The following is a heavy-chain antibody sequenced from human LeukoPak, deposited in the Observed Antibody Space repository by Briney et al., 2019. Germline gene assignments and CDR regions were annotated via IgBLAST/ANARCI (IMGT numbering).Heavy chain of an antibody. V-gene: IGHV3-9*01. D-gene: IGHD3-10*01. CDR2: INWNSGSI. J-gene: IGHJ4*02. CDR1: GFKFDEYA. CDR3: AKGTQRGNSGWGYFIDY. Sequence: GGSLRLSCEASGFKFDEYAMHWVRQAPGKGLEWVSGINWNSGSIDYADSVKGRFTISRDNAKNFLYVQMNNLRAEDTALYYCAKGTQRGNSGWGYFIDYWGQGTLVTVSS.